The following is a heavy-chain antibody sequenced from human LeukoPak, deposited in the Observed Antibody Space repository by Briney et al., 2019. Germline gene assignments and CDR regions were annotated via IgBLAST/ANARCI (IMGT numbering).Heavy chain of an antibody. D-gene: IGHD2-2*01. J-gene: IGHJ4*02. CDR2: VYHGGNS. CDR1: GCSISSGYY. Sequence: SETLSLTCTVSGCSISSGYYWGWIRQPPGKGLEWIGSVYHGGNSYYDPSLKSRVTISVDTSKNQFSLKLSSVTAADTAVYYCAKGYCSSTSCPADYWGQGILVTVSS. V-gene: IGHV4-38-2*02. CDR3: AKGYCSSTSCPADY.